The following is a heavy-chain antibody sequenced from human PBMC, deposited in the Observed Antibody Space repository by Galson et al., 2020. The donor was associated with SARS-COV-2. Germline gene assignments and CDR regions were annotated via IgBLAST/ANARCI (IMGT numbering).Heavy chain of an antibody. CDR2: ISSTSSYT. D-gene: IGHD3-22*01. V-gene: IGHV3-11*06. CDR1: GFIFSDYD. Sequence: GGSLRLSCTASGFIFSDYDMSWVRQPPGKGLEWVSSISSTSSYTNYAAPVKGRFTISRDNAKNSLYLQMNSLRAEDTAVYYCARYYDSSGYYPMRYGQYYYYGMDVWGQGTTVTVSS. J-gene: IGHJ6*02. CDR3: ARYYDSSGYYPMRYGQYYYYGMDV.